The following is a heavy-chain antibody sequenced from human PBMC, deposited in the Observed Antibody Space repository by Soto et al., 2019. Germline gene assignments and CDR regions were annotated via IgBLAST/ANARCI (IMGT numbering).Heavy chain of an antibody. CDR1: AGSISSHY. D-gene: IGHD3-9*01. Sequence: QVQLQESGPGLVKPSETLSLTCTVSAGSISSHYWSWIRQPVGKGLEWIGHIYASGSTNYNPSLKNRVTISVDTSKNQFSLRLNSVTAADTAVYYCARDGLDWSIEGLDVWGRGTTVTVSS. CDR2: IYASGST. CDR3: ARDGLDWSIEGLDV. J-gene: IGHJ6*02. V-gene: IGHV4-4*07.